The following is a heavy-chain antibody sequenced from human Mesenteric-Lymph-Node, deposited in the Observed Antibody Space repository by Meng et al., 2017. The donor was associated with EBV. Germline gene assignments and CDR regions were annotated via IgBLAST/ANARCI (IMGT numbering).Heavy chain of an antibody. CDR1: GFTFSSYA. D-gene: IGHD1-26*01. CDR3: ARESSNGGSYFAN. CDR2: VSNDGTFT. V-gene: IGHV3-30-3*01. Sequence: LAEFGGGVVQPGRSLRLSYAASGFTFSSYAMHWVRQAPGKGLEWVAVVSNDGTFTNYADSVKGRFTISRDNSKNTVYLQMNSLRAEDTAVYYCARESSNGGSYFANWGQGTLVTVSS. J-gene: IGHJ4*02.